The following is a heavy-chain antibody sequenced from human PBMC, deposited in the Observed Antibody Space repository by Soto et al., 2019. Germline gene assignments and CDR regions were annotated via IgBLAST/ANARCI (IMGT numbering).Heavy chain of an antibody. CDR2: IYYSGST. CDR3: ARQGSSWYPQRPGNWFDP. Sequence: SETLCLTCTVYGGSISSISYYWGWIRQPPGKGLEWIGSIYYSGSTYYNPSLKSRVTISVDTSKNQFSLKLSSVTAADTAVYYCARQGSSWYPQRPGNWFDPWGQGTLVTVSS. J-gene: IGHJ5*02. CDR1: GGSISSISYY. D-gene: IGHD6-13*01. V-gene: IGHV4-39*01.